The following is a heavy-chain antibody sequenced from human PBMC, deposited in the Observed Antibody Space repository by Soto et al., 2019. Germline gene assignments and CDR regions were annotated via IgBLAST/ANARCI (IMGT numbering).Heavy chain of an antibody. J-gene: IGHJ6*02. CDR2: INHSGST. Sequence: TLSLTCAVYGGSFSGYYWSWIRQPPGKGLEWIGEINHSGSTNYNPSLKSRVTISVDTSKNQFSLKLSSVTAADTAVYYCARGGVYCSSTSCYTCVPYYYYGMDVWGQGTTVTVSS. CDR3: ARGGVYCSSTSCYTCVPYYYYGMDV. D-gene: IGHD2-2*02. V-gene: IGHV4-34*01. CDR1: GGSFSGYY.